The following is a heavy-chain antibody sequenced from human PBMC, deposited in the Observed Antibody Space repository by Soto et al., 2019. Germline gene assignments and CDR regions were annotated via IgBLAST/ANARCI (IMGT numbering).Heavy chain of an antibody. Sequence: SSETLSLTCAVYCGSFNGYYWSWVRQPPGKGLEWIGEINHSGNTNYNPPLKSRVTISVDMSKNQFSLKLSSVTAADTAVYYCARGRKQLVLAYYDYYGMDVWGQGPTVTVSS. CDR3: ARGRKQLVLAYYDYYGMDV. V-gene: IGHV4-34*01. CDR1: CGSFNGYY. CDR2: INHSGNT. J-gene: IGHJ6*02. D-gene: IGHD6-13*01.